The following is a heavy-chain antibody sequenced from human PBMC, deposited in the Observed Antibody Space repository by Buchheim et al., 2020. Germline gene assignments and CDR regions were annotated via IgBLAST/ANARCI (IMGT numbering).Heavy chain of an antibody. CDR1: GFTSSSYW. CDR3: ARGGWFYHYGMDV. Sequence: EVQLVESGGGLVQPGGSLRLSCAASGFTSSSYWIHWVRQLPGKGLVWVSRINCDGSSQGYADPVKGRFTISRDKLKNPLYLQMNSLRAEDTAVYYCARGGWFYHYGMDVWGQGTT. CDR2: INCDGSSQ. D-gene: IGHD2-15*01. V-gene: IGHV3-74*01. J-gene: IGHJ6*02.